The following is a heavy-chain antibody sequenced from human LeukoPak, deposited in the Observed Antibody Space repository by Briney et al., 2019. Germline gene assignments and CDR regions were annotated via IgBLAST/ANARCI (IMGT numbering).Heavy chain of an antibody. CDR1: GFTFSGSA. Sequence: GGSLKLSCAASGFTFSGSAMHWVRQASGKGLEWVGRIRSKANSHATAYATSVKGRFTISRDDSKNTAYLQMNSLKTEDTAVYYCTRVGSEMATIMGDAFDIWGQGTMVTVSS. CDR2: IRSKANSHAT. J-gene: IGHJ3*02. V-gene: IGHV3-73*01. D-gene: IGHD5-24*01. CDR3: TRVGSEMATIMGDAFDI.